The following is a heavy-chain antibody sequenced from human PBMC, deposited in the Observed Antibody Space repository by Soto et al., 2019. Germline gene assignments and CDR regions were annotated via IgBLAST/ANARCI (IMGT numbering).Heavy chain of an antibody. J-gene: IGHJ6*02. V-gene: IGHV5-51*01. D-gene: IGHD3-10*01. CDR2: IYPGDSDA. CDR1: GYSFTIYW. CDR3: ARPRSGSYRLDYYGMDV. Sequence: PGESLKISCKGSGYSFTIYWIAWVRQMPGKGLEWMGIIYPGDSDARYSPSFQGQVTMSADKSVSTAYLQWSSLKASDTAMYYCARPRSGSYRLDYYGMDVWGQGTTVTVSS.